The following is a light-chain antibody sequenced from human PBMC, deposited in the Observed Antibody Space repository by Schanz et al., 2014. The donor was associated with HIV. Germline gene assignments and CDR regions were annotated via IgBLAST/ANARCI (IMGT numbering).Light chain of an antibody. J-gene: IGKJ1*01. Sequence: DIQMTQSPSSLSASVGDTVAITCRASQGIGNELGWYQQKPGKAPKRLIYAASFLQSEVPSRFTGSGAGTEFTLTINSWQPDGSATYYYPKYADSSWSFGLGPKVKPK. V-gene: IGKV1-17*01. CDR3: PKYADSSWS. CDR2: AAS. CDR1: QGIGNE.